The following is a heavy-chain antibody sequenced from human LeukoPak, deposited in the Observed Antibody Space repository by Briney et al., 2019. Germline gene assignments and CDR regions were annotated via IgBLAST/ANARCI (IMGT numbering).Heavy chain of an antibody. CDR1: GFTFSNYA. Sequence: GGSLIFSFASAGFTFSNYAMHWVRQAPGKGLEWMAIIAYDGSNKYHADSVKGRFTISRDNSNNTLNLQMNSLRAEDTAVYYCARGYDILTGSLNDAFDIWGQGTMVTVSS. J-gene: IGHJ3*02. CDR3: ARGYDILTGSLNDAFDI. D-gene: IGHD3-9*01. CDR2: IAYDGSNK. V-gene: IGHV3-30-3*01.